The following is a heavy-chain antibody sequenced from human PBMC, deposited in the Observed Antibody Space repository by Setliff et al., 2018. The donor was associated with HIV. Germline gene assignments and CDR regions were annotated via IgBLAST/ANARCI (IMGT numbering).Heavy chain of an antibody. CDR2: INNDTTTT. CDR1: GFTFSRYW. CDR3: ARDYVWGSYRYIDY. V-gene: IGHV3-74*01. J-gene: IGHJ4*02. Sequence: GGSLRLSCAASGFTFSRYWMHWVRQAPGQGLVWVSGINNDTTTTTYADSVKGRFTISRDNAKNSLYLQMNSLRAEDTAVYYCARDYVWGSYRYIDYWGQGTLVTVSS. D-gene: IGHD3-16*02.